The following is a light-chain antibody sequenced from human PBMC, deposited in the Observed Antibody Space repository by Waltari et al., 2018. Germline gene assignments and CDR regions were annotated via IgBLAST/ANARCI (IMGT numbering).Light chain of an antibody. J-gene: IGKJ2*01. V-gene: IGKV1-39*01. CDR3: QQSYSTLVT. CDR1: QSISSY. Sequence: DIQMTQSPSSLSASVGDRVTITCRASQSISSYLNWYQQKPGKAPKLLIYAASSLQSGVPSRFSGRGSGTDFTLTIISLQPEDFATYYCQQSYSTLVTFGQGTKLEIK. CDR2: AAS.